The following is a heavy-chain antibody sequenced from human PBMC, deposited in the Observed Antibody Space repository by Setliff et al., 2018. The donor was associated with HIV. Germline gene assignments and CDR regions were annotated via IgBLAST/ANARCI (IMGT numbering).Heavy chain of an antibody. CDR1: GYSIGSGYY. V-gene: IGHV4-38-2*02. D-gene: IGHD3-22*01. CDR2: MYHSGST. J-gene: IGHJ4*02. Sequence: SETLSLTCTVSGYSIGSGYYWGWIRQPPGKGLEWIGSMYHSGSTYYNPSLKSRVTISLDTSKSQFSLKLSSVTAADTAMYYCARVLDYYDSSPYYFDYWGQGTLVTVSS. CDR3: ARVLDYYDSSPYYFDY.